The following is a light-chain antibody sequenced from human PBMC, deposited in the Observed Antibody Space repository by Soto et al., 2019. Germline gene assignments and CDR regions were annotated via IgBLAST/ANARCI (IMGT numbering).Light chain of an antibody. J-gene: IGKJ1*01. V-gene: IGKV3-15*01. CDR1: QSVSIL. CDR2: CAT. Sequence: DIVMTQSPATVSGAAGERGTLSCRAIQSVSILLAWYQQPPGQSRRLLIHCATTSATGVPARFSGSGSGSEFTLTISXXQYEDFAVYYCQQYNNWPRTFGQGTKVDIK. CDR3: QQYNNWPRT.